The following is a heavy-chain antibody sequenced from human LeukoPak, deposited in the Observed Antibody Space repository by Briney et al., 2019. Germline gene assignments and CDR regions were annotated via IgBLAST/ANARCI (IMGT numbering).Heavy chain of an antibody. J-gene: IGHJ4*02. Sequence: ASVKVSSTASGYTLTGYYMHWVRQAPGQGLEWMGWINPNSGGTNYAQKFQCRVTMTRDTSISTAYMELSRLRSDDTAVYYCACRPNRSLTLDYWGQGTLVTVSS. D-gene: IGHD1-14*01. CDR3: ACRPNRSLTLDY. CDR1: GYTLTGYY. CDR2: INPNSGGT. V-gene: IGHV1-2*02.